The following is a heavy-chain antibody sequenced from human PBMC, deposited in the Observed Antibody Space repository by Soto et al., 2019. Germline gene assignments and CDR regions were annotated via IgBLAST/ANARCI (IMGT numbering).Heavy chain of an antibody. CDR3: ARDNGSTMVRGVRLPYYYGMDV. Sequence: GASVKVSCKASGGTFSSYTISWVRQAPGQGLEWMGRIIPILGIANYAQKFQGRVTITADKSTSTAYMELSSLRSEDTAVYYCARDNGSTMVRGVRLPYYYGMDVWGQGTTVTVSS. CDR2: IIPILGIA. D-gene: IGHD3-10*01. J-gene: IGHJ6*02. CDR1: GGTFSSYT. V-gene: IGHV1-69*04.